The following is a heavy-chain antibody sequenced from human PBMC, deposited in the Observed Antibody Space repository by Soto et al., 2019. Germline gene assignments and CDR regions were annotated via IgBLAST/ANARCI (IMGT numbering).Heavy chain of an antibody. J-gene: IGHJ4*02. D-gene: IGHD3-10*01. CDR3: VRDLDGSGSYYTGY. CDR2: IRVHNGNT. Sequence: QVHLVQSGVEVKKPGASVKVSCKASGYNFINYGITWVRQGPGQGLEWMGWIRVHNGNTNYAQNLQGRVTMTTDTSTSTAYMELRSLRSDDTAVYYCVRDLDGSGSYYTGYWGPGTLVTVSS. CDR1: GYNFINYG. V-gene: IGHV1-18*01.